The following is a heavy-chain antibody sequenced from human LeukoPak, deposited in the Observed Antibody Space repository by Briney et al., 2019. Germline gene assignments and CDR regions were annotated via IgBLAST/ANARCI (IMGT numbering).Heavy chain of an antibody. V-gene: IGHV3-23*01. D-gene: IGHD3-3*01. CDR3: ASSPYYDFWSGSKTFDY. CDR2: ISGSGGST. CDR1: GFTFSSYA. J-gene: IGHJ4*02. Sequence: GGSLRPSCAASGFTFSSYAMSWVRQAPGKGLEWVSAISGSGGSTYYADSAKGRSTISRDNSKNTLYLQMNSLRAEDTAVYYCASSPYYDFWSGSKTFDYWGQGTLVTVSS.